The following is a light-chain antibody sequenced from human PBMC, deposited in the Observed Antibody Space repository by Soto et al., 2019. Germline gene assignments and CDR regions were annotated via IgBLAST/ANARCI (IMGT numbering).Light chain of an antibody. J-gene: IGKJ1*01. CDR1: QDISSA. V-gene: IGKV1-13*02. CDR3: QQFNSYPLT. Sequence: AIQLTQSPSSLSASVGDRVAITCRASQDISSALAWYQQRPGKAPKLLIYDASSLESGVPARFSGSGSGFDFTLTISSLQPEDFATYYCQQFNSYPLTFGQGTRVEIK. CDR2: DAS.